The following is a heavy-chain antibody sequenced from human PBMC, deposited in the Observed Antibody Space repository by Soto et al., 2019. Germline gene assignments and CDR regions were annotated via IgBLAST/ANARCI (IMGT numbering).Heavy chain of an antibody. D-gene: IGHD6-19*01. CDR1: GFTFSDYY. CDR2: IGSSGSTI. Sequence: QVQLVESGGGLVKPGGSLRLSCAASGFTFSDYYMSWIRKAPGKGLEWVSYIGSSGSTIYYADSVKGGCTTSRDNTKNSLYLQMNSLRAEDTAVYYCARGAVSIGWGRYFDSWGQGPLVTVSS. V-gene: IGHV3-11*01. CDR3: ARGAVSIGWGRYFDS. J-gene: IGHJ4*02.